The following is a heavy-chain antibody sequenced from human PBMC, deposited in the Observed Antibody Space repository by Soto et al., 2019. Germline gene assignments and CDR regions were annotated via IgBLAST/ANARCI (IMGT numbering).Heavy chain of an antibody. CDR2: IYYSGST. CDR1: GGSISSGDYY. D-gene: IGHD4-4*01. J-gene: IGHJ5*02. CDR3: ARAREGYSIDLNWFDP. Sequence: LSETLSLTCTVSGGSISSGDYYWSWIRQPPGKGLEWIGYIYYSGSTYYNPSLKSRVTISVDTSKNQFSLKLSSVTAADTAVYYCARAREGYSIDLNWFDPWGQGTLVTVSS. V-gene: IGHV4-30-4*01.